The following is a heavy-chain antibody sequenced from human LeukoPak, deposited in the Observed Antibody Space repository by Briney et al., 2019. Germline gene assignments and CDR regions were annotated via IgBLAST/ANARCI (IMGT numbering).Heavy chain of an antibody. V-gene: IGHV3-21*06. CDR1: GFTFSSYS. D-gene: IGHD5-24*01. CDR3: ARCRDGYNPDY. Sequence: PGGPLRLSCVASGFTFSSYSMNWVRQAPGKGLEWVSSISVSSSYIYYADSVKGRFTISRDNAKNSLYLQMNSLRAEDTAVYYCARCRDGYNPDYWGQGTLVTVSS. CDR2: ISVSSSYI. J-gene: IGHJ4*02.